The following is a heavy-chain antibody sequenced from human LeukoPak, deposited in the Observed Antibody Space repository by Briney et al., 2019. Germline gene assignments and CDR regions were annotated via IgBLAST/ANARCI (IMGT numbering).Heavy chain of an antibody. J-gene: IGHJ6*03. V-gene: IGHV1-2*02. CDR3: ARVIPPNYYYMDV. CDR2: INPNSGGT. D-gene: IGHD2-21*01. CDR1: GYTFTGYY. Sequence: ASVKVSCKASGYTFTGYYMHWVRQAPGQGLEWMGWINPNSGGTNYAQKFQGRVTMTRDTSISTAYMELSRLRSDDTAVYYCARVIPPNYYYMDVWGKGTTVTASS.